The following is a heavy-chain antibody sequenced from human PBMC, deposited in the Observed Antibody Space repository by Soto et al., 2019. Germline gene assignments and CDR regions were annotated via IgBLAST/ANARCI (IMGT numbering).Heavy chain of an antibody. CDR2: IYYSGST. CDR1: GGSISSGRYY. D-gene: IGHD5-18*01. Sequence: SETLSLTCTVSGGSISSGRYYWSWSRQHPGKGLEWIGYIYYSGSTYYNPSLKSRVTISVDTSKNQFSLKLSSVTAADTAAYYCARDTAMGPFDYWGQGTLVTVSS. J-gene: IGHJ4*02. V-gene: IGHV4-31*03. CDR3: ARDTAMGPFDY.